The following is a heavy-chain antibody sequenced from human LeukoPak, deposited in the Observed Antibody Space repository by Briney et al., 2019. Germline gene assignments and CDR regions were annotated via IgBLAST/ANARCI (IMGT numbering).Heavy chain of an antibody. J-gene: IGHJ3*02. CDR3: ARSRQAGGHDAFDI. D-gene: IGHD2-8*02. V-gene: IGHV4-39*07. CDR2: IYYSGST. Sequence: KPSETLSLTCTVSGGSISSSSYYWGWIRQPPGKGLEWIGSIYYSGSTYYNPSLKSRVTISVDTSKNQFSLKLSSVTAADTAVYYCARSRQAGGHDAFDIWGQGTMVTVSS. CDR1: GGSISSSSYY.